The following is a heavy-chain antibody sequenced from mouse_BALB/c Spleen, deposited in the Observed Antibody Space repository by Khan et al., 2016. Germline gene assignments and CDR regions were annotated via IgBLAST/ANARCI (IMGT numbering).Heavy chain of an antibody. CDR3: ARELRYFDY. J-gene: IGHJ2*01. CDR2: ISSGGST. V-gene: IGHV5-6-5*01. CDR1: GFTFSSYA. Sequence: EVELVVSGGGLVKPGGSLKLSCAASGFTFSSYAMSWVRQTPEKRLEWVASISSGGSTYYPDSVKGRFTISRDNARNILYLQMSRLRSEDTAMYYCARELRYFDYWGQGTTLTVSS. D-gene: IGHD1-1*01.